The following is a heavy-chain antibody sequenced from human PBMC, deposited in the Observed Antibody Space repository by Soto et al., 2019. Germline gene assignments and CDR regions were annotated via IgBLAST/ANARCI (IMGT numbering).Heavy chain of an antibody. D-gene: IGHD3-3*01. CDR2: IDPSDSYT. V-gene: IGHV5-10-1*01. J-gene: IGHJ4*02. Sequence: GESLKISCKGSGYSFTSYWISWVRQMPGKGLEWMGRIDPSDSYTNYSPSFQGHVTISADKSISTAYLQWSSLKASDTAMYYCASATGVRFLEWLPTNYFDYWGQGTLVTVS. CDR3: ASATGVRFLEWLPTNYFDY. CDR1: GYSFTSYW.